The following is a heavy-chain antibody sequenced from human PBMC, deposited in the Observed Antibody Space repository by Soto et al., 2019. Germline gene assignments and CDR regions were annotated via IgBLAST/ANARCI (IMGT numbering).Heavy chain of an antibody. CDR1: GFTFRDYY. CDR3: VSAKYSNYVNYFDP. D-gene: IGHD4-4*01. J-gene: IGHJ5*02. V-gene: IGHV3-11*01. CDR2: ISSSGSTT. Sequence: QVQLVESGGGLVKPGGSLRLSCAGSGFTFRDYYMGWIRQAPGKGLEWVSYISSSGSTTYYAASVKCRFTISRDNAKNSLYLQMTSLRAEDTAIYYCVSAKYSNYVNYFDPWGQGTLVTVSS.